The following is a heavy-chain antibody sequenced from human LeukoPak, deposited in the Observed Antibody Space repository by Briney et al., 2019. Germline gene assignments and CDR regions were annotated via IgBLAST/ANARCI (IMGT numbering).Heavy chain of an antibody. J-gene: IGHJ4*02. CDR3: ASTRWLQDTPDY. Sequence: ASVKVSCKASGYTFTGYYMHWVRQAPGQGHEWMGRINPNSGGTNYAQKFQGRVTMTRDTSISTAYMELSRLRSDDTAVYYCASTRWLQDTPDYWGQGTLVTVSS. CDR1: GYTFTGYY. CDR2: INPNSGGT. D-gene: IGHD5-24*01. V-gene: IGHV1-2*06.